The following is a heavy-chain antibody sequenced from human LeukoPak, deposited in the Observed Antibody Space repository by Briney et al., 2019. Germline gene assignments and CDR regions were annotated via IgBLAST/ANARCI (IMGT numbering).Heavy chain of an antibody. V-gene: IGHV3-21*01. CDR2: ISSSSTNI. Sequence: GGSLRLSCAASGFAFSSYTMNWVRQAPGKGLEWVSSISSSSTNIYYADSVKGRFTISRDNAKNSLDLQMNSLRAEDTGVYYCTSQGGFDNWGQGTLVTVSS. CDR1: GFAFSSYT. D-gene: IGHD2-15*01. CDR3: TSQGGFDN. J-gene: IGHJ4*02.